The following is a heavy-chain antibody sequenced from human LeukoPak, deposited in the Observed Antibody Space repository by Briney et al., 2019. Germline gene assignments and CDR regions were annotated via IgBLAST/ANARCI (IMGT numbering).Heavy chain of an antibody. V-gene: IGHV3-74*01. D-gene: IGHD4-17*01. CDR3: TRAGSLMTTVTIDY. J-gene: IGHJ4*02. Sequence: GGSLRLSCAASGFTFSSYEMHWVRHAPGKGLVWVSRISSSGSSTYYADSVKGRFTISRDNAKNSLYLQMNRLRAEDTAVYYCTRAGSLMTTVTIDYWGQGTLVTVSS. CDR2: ISSSGSST. CDR1: GFTFSSYE.